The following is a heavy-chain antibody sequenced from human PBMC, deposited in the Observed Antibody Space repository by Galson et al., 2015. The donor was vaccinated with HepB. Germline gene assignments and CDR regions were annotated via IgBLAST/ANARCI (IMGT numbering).Heavy chain of an antibody. J-gene: IGHJ4*02. CDR3: VRGPPAFVAAPFDY. Sequence: TLSLTCTVSGGSISSSDYYWSWIRQHPGKGLEWIGYIYHSGGTYYNPSLKSRITISVDTSKNQFSLKLSSVTAADTAVYYCVRGPPAFVAAPFDYWGQGTLVTVSS. CDR1: GGSISSSDYY. D-gene: IGHD3-3*02. V-gene: IGHV4-31*03. CDR2: IYHSGGT.